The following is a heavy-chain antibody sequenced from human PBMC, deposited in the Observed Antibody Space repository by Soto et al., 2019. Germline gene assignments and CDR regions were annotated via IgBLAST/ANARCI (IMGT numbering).Heavy chain of an antibody. Sequence: SGPTLVNPTQTLTLTCTFSGFSLSTSGVGVSWIRQPPGKAMEWLARIDWDDDKYYRTSLKTRLTISKDTSKNQVVLTMTNMDPVDTATYYCARIRDSYGSIDYWGQGTLVTVSS. CDR2: IDWDDDK. CDR1: GFSLSTSGVG. CDR3: ARIRDSYGSIDY. V-gene: IGHV2-70*11. D-gene: IGHD5-18*01. J-gene: IGHJ4*02.